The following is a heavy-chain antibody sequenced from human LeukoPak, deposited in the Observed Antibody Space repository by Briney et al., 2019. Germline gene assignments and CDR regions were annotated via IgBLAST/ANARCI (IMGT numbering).Heavy chain of an antibody. CDR2: MSPNSGDT. D-gene: IGHD7-27*01. CDR3: ARGPPNWGYDY. Sequence: ASVKVSSTASGYTFTSYDFNWVRQATGQRPEWMGWMSPNSGDTGYAQKFQDRVTITRNTSISTAYMELSSLRSDDTAVYYCARGPPNWGYDYWGPGTLVTVSS. J-gene: IGHJ4*02. V-gene: IGHV1-8*01. CDR1: GYTFTSYD.